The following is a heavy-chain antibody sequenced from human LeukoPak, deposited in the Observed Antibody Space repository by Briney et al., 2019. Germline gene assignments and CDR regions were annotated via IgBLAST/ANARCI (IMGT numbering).Heavy chain of an antibody. Sequence: PGESLKISCKGSGYSFTSYWIGWVRQMPGKGLEWMGIIYPGDSDTRYSPSFQGQVTISADKSISTAYLQWSSLKASDTAMYYCARPASDYDILTGYYYLYYFDYWGQGTLVTVSS. CDR1: GYSFTSYW. J-gene: IGHJ4*02. D-gene: IGHD3-9*01. CDR3: ARPASDYDILTGYYYLYYFDY. CDR2: IYPGDSDT. V-gene: IGHV5-51*01.